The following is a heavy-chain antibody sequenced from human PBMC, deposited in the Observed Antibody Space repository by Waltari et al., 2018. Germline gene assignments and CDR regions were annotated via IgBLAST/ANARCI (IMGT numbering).Heavy chain of an antibody. D-gene: IGHD2-21*01. CDR3: AREVVAGAYCGGDCSD. CDR1: GGSISSGSYY. Sequence: QVQLQESGPGLVKPSQTLSLTCTVSGGSISSGSYYWSWIRQPAGKGLEWIGYIYTSGSTNYTPSLKSRVTISVDTSKNQFSLKLSSVTAADTAVYYCAREVVAGAYCGGDCSDWGQGTLVTVSS. V-gene: IGHV4-61*09. J-gene: IGHJ4*02. CDR2: IYTSGST.